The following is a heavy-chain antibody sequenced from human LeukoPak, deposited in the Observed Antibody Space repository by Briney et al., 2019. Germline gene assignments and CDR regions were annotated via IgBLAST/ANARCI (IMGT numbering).Heavy chain of an antibody. V-gene: IGHV4-59*01. CDR1: GGSISSYY. CDR3: ARGVNWFDP. Sequence: PSETLSLTCTVSGGSISSYYWSWIRQPPGKGLEWIGYIYYRGSTNYNPSLKSRVTISVDTSKNQFSLKLSSVTAADTAVYYCARGVNWFDPWGQGTLVTVSS. CDR2: IYYRGST. J-gene: IGHJ5*02.